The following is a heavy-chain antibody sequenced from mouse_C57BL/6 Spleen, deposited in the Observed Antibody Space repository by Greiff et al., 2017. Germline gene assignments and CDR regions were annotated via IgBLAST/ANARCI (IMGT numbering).Heavy chain of an antibody. CDR1: GFTFSSYG. CDR2: ISSGGSYT. Sequence: EVKLMESGGDLVKPGGSLKLSCAASGFTFSSYGMSWVRQTPDKRLEWVATISSGGSYTYYPDSVKGRFTIARDNAKNTLYRQMSSLYSEDTALYYCARHVTGTMGAYFVFWGQVSTLTVSS. D-gene: IGHD4-1*01. V-gene: IGHV5-6*01. J-gene: IGHJ2*01. CDR3: ARHVTGTMGAYFVF.